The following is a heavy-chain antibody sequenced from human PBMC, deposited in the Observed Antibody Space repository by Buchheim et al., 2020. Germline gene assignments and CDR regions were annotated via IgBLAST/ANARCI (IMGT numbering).Heavy chain of an antibody. V-gene: IGHV3-21*01. CDR2: ISTSSNYI. J-gene: IGHJ4*02. CDR3: AREGRGYSYGFSPADY. CDR1: GFTFSSYS. D-gene: IGHD5-18*01. Sequence: EVQLVESGGGLVKPGGSLRLSCAASGFTFSSYSMNWVRQAPGKGLEWVSYISTSSNYIYYADSVKGRFTIYRDNAKNELYLQMNSLRAEDTAVYYCAREGRGYSYGFSPADYWGQGTL.